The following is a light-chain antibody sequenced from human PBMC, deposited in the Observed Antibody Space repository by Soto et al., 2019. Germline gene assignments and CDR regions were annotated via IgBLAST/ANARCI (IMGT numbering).Light chain of an antibody. CDR3: QESRSALWGT. Sequence: DIQMTQSPSSLSASLGDRVTITCRTSQNIYNSLNWYQQKAGRAPAVLIYGASNLQGGVPLRFSGSGSGTDFTLTISGLQPEDSATYYCQESRSALWGTCGQGTKVE. CDR2: GAS. V-gene: IGKV1-39*01. J-gene: IGKJ1*01. CDR1: QNIYNS.